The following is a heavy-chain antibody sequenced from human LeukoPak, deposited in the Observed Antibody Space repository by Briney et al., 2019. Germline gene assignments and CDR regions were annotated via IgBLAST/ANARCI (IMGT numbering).Heavy chain of an antibody. CDR2: ISAYNGNT. CDR1: GYTFTSYG. CDR3: AGGGGGDILTGYYYFDY. V-gene: IGHV1-18*01. Sequence: ASVKVSCKASGYTFTSYGISWVRQAPGQGLEGMGWISAYNGNTNYAQKLQGRVTMPTDTSTSTADTALRSPISDDPAGYYFAGGGGGDILTGYYYFDYWGQGTLVTVSS. D-gene: IGHD3-9*01. J-gene: IGHJ4*02.